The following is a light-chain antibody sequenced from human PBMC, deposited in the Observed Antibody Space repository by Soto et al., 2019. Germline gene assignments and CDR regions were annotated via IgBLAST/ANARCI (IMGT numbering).Light chain of an antibody. CDR2: AAS. V-gene: IGKV1-39*01. CDR1: QSISSY. Sequence: DIQMTQSPSSLSASVGDRVTMTCRASQSISSYLNWYQQKPGKAPKLLIYAASSLQSGVPSRFSGSGSGTDFTLTISSLQSEDFAVYYCQQYNNWPPITFGQGTRLEIK. J-gene: IGKJ5*01. CDR3: QQYNNWPPIT.